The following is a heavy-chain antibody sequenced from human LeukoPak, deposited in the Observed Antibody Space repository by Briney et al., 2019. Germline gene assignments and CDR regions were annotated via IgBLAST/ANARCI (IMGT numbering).Heavy chain of an antibody. D-gene: IGHD2-8*01. J-gene: IGHJ4*02. CDR3: ARGRVFPPTIDY. Sequence: SETLSLTCTVSGGSISSSSYYWGWIRQPPGKGLEWIGGIYYSGSTYYNPSLKSRVTISVDTSKNQFSLKLSSVTAADTAVYYCARGRVFPPTIDYWGQGTLVTVSS. CDR2: IYYSGST. V-gene: IGHV4-39*07. CDR1: GGSISSSSYY.